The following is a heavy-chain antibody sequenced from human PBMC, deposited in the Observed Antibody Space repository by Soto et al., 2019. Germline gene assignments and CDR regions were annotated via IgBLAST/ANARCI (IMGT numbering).Heavy chain of an antibody. CDR1: GFTFSSYW. CDR3: ATEPATAKNDLDY. CDR2: IKQDGSEK. D-gene: IGHD2-15*01. Sequence: PGGSLRLSCAASGFTFSSYWMSWVRQAPGKGLEWVANIKQDGSEKYYVDSVKGRFTISRDNAKNSLYLQMNSLRAEDTAVYYCATEPATAKNDLDYWGQGTLVTVSS. V-gene: IGHV3-7*01. J-gene: IGHJ4*02.